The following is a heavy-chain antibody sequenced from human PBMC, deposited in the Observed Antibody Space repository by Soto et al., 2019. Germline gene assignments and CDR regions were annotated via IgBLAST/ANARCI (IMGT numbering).Heavy chain of an antibody. CDR3: TRDQSSGWYISSDAFDI. V-gene: IGHV3-49*04. J-gene: IGHJ3*02. CDR1: GFTFGDYA. D-gene: IGHD6-19*01. Sequence: SLRLSCTASGFTFGDYAMSWVRQAPGKGLEWLVFIRSKAYGGTTEYAASVKGRFTISRDDSKSIAYLQMNSLKTEDTAVYYCTRDQSSGWYISSDAFDIWGQGTMVTVSS. CDR2: IRSKAYGGTT.